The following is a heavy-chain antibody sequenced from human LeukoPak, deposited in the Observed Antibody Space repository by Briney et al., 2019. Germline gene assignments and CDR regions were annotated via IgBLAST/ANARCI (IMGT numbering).Heavy chain of an antibody. CDR3: AKDPEYSSGWYLAY. Sequence: GSLRLSCAASGFTYSSYAMSWVRQAPGKGLESVSAISGSGGSTYYADSVKGRFTISRDNSKNTLYLQMNSLRAEDTAVYYCAKDPEYSSGWYLAYWGQGTLVTVSS. J-gene: IGHJ4*02. V-gene: IGHV3-23*01. CDR2: ISGSGGST. D-gene: IGHD6-19*01. CDR1: GFTYSSYA.